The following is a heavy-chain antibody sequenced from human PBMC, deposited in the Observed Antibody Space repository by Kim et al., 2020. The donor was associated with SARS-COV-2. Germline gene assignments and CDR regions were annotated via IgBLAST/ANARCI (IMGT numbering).Heavy chain of an antibody. CDR2: IIPILGRA. D-gene: IGHD2-2*01. Sequence: SVKVSCKASGGTFSSYAISWVRQAPGQGLEWMGRIIPILGRANYAQKFQGRVTITADKSTSTAYMELSSLRSEETAVYYCATCSVVVPAAREGVFFHYYYYSGMDVWGQGTTVTVSS. V-gene: IGHV1-69*04. CDR1: GGTFSSYA. CDR3: ATCSVVVPAAREGVFFHYYYYSGMDV. J-gene: IGHJ6*02.